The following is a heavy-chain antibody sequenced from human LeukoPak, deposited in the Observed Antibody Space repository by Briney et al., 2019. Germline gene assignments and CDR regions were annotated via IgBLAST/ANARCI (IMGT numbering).Heavy chain of an antibody. CDR1: GFTLSRYW. CDR3: AREGTVVVITMSHPQDAFDI. Sequence: GGSLRLSCAASGFTLSRYWMHWVRQAPGKGPVWVSRINPDGSSISYADSVKSRFTISRDNAKNSLYLQMNSLRAEDTAVYYCAREGTVVVITMSHPQDAFDIWGQGTMVTVSS. J-gene: IGHJ3*02. CDR2: INPDGSSI. V-gene: IGHV3-74*01. D-gene: IGHD3-22*01.